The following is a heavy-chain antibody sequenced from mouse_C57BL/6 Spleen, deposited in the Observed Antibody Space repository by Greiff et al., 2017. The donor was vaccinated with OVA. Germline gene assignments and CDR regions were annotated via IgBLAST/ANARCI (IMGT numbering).Heavy chain of an antibody. Sequence: VQLQQSGAELVKPGASVKISCKASGYAFSSYWMNWVKQRPGKGLEWIGQIYPGDGDTNYNGKFKGKATLTADKSSSTAYMQLSSLTSEDSAVYFCARWDTTEHFDYWGQGTTLTVSS. D-gene: IGHD1-1*01. CDR1: GYAFSSYW. CDR2: IYPGDGDT. J-gene: IGHJ2*01. V-gene: IGHV1-80*01. CDR3: ARWDTTEHFDY.